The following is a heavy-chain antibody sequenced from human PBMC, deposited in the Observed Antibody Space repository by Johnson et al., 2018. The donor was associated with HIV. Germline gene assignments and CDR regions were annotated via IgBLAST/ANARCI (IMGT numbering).Heavy chain of an antibody. CDR3: AKDLEHILTYAFDI. CDR1: GFTFSNYG. V-gene: IGHV3-30*02. D-gene: IGHD2-21*01. CDR2: IRYDGTNK. Sequence: QVQLVDSGGGVVQPGKSLRLSCAASGFTFSNYGMHWVRQAPGKGLEWVAVIRYDGTNKYYADSVKGRFTISRDNSKNTLYLQMNSLRAEDTAVYYCAKDLEHILTYAFDIWGQGTMVTVSS. J-gene: IGHJ3*02.